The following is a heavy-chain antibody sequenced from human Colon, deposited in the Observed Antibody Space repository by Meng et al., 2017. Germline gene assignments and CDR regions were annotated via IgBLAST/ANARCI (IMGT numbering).Heavy chain of an antibody. CDR1: GYIFPTYG. V-gene: IGHV1-18*01. D-gene: IGHD5-12*01. J-gene: IGHJ5*02. CDR3: ARVPVAHNWFDP. CDR2: IAYNGKT. Sequence: QLVPSGVEVKKPGASVRVSCKASGYIFPTYGFTWVRQAPGQGLEWVGWIAYNGKTNYAEKLQDRVTMTTDTSTTTAYMELRNLRSDDTAVYYCARVPVAHNWFDPWGQGTLVTVSS.